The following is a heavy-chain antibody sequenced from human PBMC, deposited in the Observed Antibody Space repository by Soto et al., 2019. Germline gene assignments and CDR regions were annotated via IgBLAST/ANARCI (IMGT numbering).Heavy chain of an antibody. J-gene: IGHJ5*02. Sequence: GGSLRLSCAASGFTFSNYGMHWVRQAPGKGLEWVALIWNDGSNKSYADSVKGRFTISRDNSKNTLDLQMNSLRAEDTAVYYCARASYDDSNCFDPWGQGILVTVSS. CDR3: ARASYDDSNCFDP. CDR1: GFTFSNYG. CDR2: IWNDGSNK. D-gene: IGHD4-17*01. V-gene: IGHV3-33*01.